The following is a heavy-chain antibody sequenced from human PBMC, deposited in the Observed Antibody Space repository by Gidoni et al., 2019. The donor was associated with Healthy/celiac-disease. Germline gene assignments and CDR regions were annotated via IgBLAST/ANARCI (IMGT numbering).Heavy chain of an antibody. CDR1: GFTVSSNY. CDR2: ICSVGST. Sequence: EVQLVESGGGLVQPGWSLRLSCEASGFTVSSNYMSWVRQAPGKGLEWVSVICSVGSTYYADSVKGLFTISRDNSKNTLYLQMNSLRAEDTAVYYCAREAVAGNNYYYGMDVWGQGTTVTVSS. CDR3: AREAVAGNNYYYGMDV. D-gene: IGHD6-19*01. V-gene: IGHV3-66*02. J-gene: IGHJ6*02.